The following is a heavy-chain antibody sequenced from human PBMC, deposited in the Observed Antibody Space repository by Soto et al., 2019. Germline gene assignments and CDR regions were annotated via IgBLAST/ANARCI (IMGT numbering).Heavy chain of an antibody. V-gene: IGHV3-21*01. J-gene: IGHJ6*02. D-gene: IGHD3-10*01. CDR3: ARDRGYDAHDYYYNAMDV. Sequence: RLSCISSGFTFRTYTMNWVRQAPGKGLEWVSGIRGLSPYTFYAESVKGRFTISRDNAKNSLYLQMNSLRAEDTAVYYCARDRGYDAHDYYYNAMDVWGQGTTVTVSS. CDR2: IRGLSPYT. CDR1: GFTFRTYT.